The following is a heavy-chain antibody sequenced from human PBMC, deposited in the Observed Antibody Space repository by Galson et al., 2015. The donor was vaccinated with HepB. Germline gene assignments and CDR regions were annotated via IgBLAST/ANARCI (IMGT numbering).Heavy chain of an antibody. J-gene: IGHJ4*02. Sequence: SLRLSCAASGFTFSSYSMNWVRQAPGKGLEWVSSISSSSSYIYYADSVKGRFTISRDNAKNSLYLQMNSLRAEDTAVYYCARDLTPHPDLYYDSSPFDYWGQGTLVTVSS. CDR2: ISSSSSYI. CDR3: ARDLTPHPDLYYDSSPFDY. V-gene: IGHV3-21*01. CDR1: GFTFSSYS. D-gene: IGHD3-22*01.